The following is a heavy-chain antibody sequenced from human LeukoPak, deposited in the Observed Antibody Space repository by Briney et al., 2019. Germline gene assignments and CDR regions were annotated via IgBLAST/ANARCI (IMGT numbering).Heavy chain of an antibody. V-gene: IGHV7-4-1*02. CDR3: ARVPTPVGWFNWFDP. Sequence: ASVKVSCKAAGYTFTDYYMHWVRQAPGQGLEWMGWINTNTGNPTYAQGFTGRFVFSLDTSVSTAYLQISSLKAEDTAVYYCARVPTPVGWFNWFDPWGQGTLVTVSS. CDR1: GYTFTDYY. J-gene: IGHJ5*02. D-gene: IGHD3-10*01. CDR2: INTNTGNP.